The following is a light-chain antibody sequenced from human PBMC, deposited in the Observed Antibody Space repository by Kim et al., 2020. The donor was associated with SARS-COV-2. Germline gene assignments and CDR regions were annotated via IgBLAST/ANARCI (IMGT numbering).Light chain of an antibody. CDR1: SSDVGGYTY. Sequence: GQSRAISCTGTSSDVGGYTYVSWYQQHPGKAPRLMIFEVIKRPSGVPDRFSGSKSGNTASLTVSGLQAEDEADYYCSSFAGSNHVVFGGGTQLTVL. J-gene: IGLJ2*01. V-gene: IGLV2-8*01. CDR2: EVI. CDR3: SSFAGSNHVV.